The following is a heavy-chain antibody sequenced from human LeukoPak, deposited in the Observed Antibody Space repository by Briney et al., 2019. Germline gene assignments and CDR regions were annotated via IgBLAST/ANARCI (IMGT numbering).Heavy chain of an antibody. CDR3: AKDPTLDYYDSSGYYSYYFDY. D-gene: IGHD3-22*01. CDR1: GFTDSSYA. CDR2: ISGSGGST. Sequence: GGSLRLSCAASGFTDSSYAMSWVRQAPGKGLEWVSAISGSGGSTYYADSVKGRFTISRDNSKNTLYLQMNSLRAEDTAVYYCAKDPTLDYYDSSGYYSYYFDYWGQGTLVTVSS. V-gene: IGHV3-23*01. J-gene: IGHJ4*02.